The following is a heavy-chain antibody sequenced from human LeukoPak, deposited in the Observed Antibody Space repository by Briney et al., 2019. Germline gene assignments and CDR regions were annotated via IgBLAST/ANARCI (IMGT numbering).Heavy chain of an antibody. D-gene: IGHD6-13*01. V-gene: IGHV1-3*01. Sequence: KFQGRVTITRDTSASTAYMELSGLRSEDTAVYYCAREAAALDAFDIWGQGTMVTVSS. J-gene: IGHJ3*02. CDR3: AREAAALDAFDI.